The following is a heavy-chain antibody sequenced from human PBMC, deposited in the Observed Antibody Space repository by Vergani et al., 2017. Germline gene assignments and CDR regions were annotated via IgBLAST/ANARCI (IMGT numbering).Heavy chain of an antibody. Sequence: EVQLVESGGGLVQPGGSLRLSCAASGFTFSNAWMSWVRQAPGKGLEWVGRIKSKTDGGTTDYAATGKGRFTISRDDSKNTLYLQINSLKTEDTAVYYCTTVFRSSWYVLGGCFQHWGQGTLVTVSS. V-gene: IGHV3-15*01. D-gene: IGHD6-13*01. CDR3: TTVFRSSWYVLGGCFQH. CDR2: IKSKTDGGTT. CDR1: GFTFSNAW. J-gene: IGHJ1*01.